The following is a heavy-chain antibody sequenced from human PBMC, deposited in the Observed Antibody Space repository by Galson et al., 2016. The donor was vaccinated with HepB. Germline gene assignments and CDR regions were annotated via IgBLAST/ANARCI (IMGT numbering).Heavy chain of an antibody. CDR2: ISDGGTT. J-gene: IGHJ6*02. D-gene: IGHD6-19*01. V-gene: IGHV3-23*01. CDR3: ARDVEQWVYHGMDV. Sequence: SLRLSCAASGFIFNNYAMTWVRQAPGEGLEWVSGISDGGTTIYADSVKGRFTISRDNSKKTLYLQMNSLRVEDTAVYYCARDVEQWVYHGMDVWGQGTTVTVSS. CDR1: GFIFNNYA.